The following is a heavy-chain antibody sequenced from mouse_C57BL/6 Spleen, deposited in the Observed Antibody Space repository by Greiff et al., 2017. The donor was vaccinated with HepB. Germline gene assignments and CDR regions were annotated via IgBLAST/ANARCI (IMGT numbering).Heavy chain of an antibody. Sequence: VKLQESGPELVKPGASVKISCKASGYAFSSSWMNWVKQRPGKGLEWIGRIYPGDGDTNYNGKFKGKATLTADKSSSTAYMQLSSLTSEDSAVYFCARQGDYDNYAMDYWGQGTSVTVSS. J-gene: IGHJ4*01. CDR2: IYPGDGDT. D-gene: IGHD2-4*01. V-gene: IGHV1-82*01. CDR3: ARQGDYDNYAMDY. CDR1: GYAFSSSW.